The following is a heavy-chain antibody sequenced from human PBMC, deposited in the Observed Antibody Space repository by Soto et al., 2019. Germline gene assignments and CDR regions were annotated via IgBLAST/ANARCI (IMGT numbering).Heavy chain of an antibody. CDR2: IYNSGTT. CDR1: GGSITRGGYY. J-gene: IGHJ5*02. Sequence: QVQLQESGPGLVKPSETLSLTCTVSGGSITRGGYYWSWIRQHPGKGLEWIGYIYNSGTTYYNPSPKSRVTISVDTSKTQFSLKLTSVPAADTAVYYCARDPAPWGQGTLVTVSS. V-gene: IGHV4-31*03. CDR3: ARDPAP.